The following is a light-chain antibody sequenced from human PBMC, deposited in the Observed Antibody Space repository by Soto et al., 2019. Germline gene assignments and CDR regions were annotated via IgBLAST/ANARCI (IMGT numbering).Light chain of an antibody. V-gene: IGLV2-8*01. CDR1: SSDVGGYNY. CDR3: SSYAASNHCYFV. CDR2: EVT. Sequence: QSALTQPPSASGSPGQSVTISCTGTSSDVGGYNYVSWYQQYPGRAPKLMIYEVTKRPSGVPDRFSGSKSGNTASLTVSGLQAEDEAEYYCSSYAASNHCYFVFGGGTKLTVL. J-gene: IGLJ3*02.